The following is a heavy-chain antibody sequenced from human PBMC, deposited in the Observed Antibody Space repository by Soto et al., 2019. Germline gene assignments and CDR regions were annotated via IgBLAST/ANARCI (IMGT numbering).Heavy chain of an antibody. D-gene: IGHD5-12*01. J-gene: IGHJ5*02. CDR2: IYWNDDK. V-gene: IGHV2-5*01. CDR3: AHRRSSDYDRNNWFDP. CDR1: GFSLSTSGVG. Sequence: QITLKESGPTLVKPTQTLTLTCSFSGFSLSTSGVGVGWIRQPPGKALEWLALIYWNDDKRYSPCLKSRLTITKDTSKNQVVLTMTNMDPVDTATYYCAHRRSSDYDRNNWFDPWGQGTLVTVSS.